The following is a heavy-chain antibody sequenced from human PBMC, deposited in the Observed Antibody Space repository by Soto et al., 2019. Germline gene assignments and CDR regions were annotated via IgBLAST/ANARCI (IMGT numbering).Heavy chain of an antibody. CDR1: GGSISSGAYY. CDR3: ARDSHGYGDYHPLATGYGLDV. Sequence: QVQLQESGPGLVRPSQTLSLTCTVSGGSISSGAYYWTWIRQHPGKGLEWIGYIFYRGSTYYNPSLKSRVTISVDTSKNHFSLKLNSVTAADTAVYYCARDSHGYGDYHPLATGYGLDVWGQGTTVTVSS. V-gene: IGHV4-31*03. J-gene: IGHJ6*02. D-gene: IGHD4-17*01. CDR2: IFYRGST.